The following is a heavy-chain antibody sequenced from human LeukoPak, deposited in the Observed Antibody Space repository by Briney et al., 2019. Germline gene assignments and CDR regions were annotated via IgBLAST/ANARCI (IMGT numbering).Heavy chain of an antibody. D-gene: IGHD3-22*01. Sequence: PGGSLRLSCAASGFIFDNYGMSWVRQAPGKGLEWVSGINWNGAGTGYADSVKGRFTISRDKAKNSLYLQMNSLRAEDTALYYCARVTVYYDSSGYFDYWGQGTPVTVSS. CDR3: ARVTVYYDSSGYFDY. J-gene: IGHJ4*02. V-gene: IGHV3-20*04. CDR1: GFIFDNYG. CDR2: INWNGAGT.